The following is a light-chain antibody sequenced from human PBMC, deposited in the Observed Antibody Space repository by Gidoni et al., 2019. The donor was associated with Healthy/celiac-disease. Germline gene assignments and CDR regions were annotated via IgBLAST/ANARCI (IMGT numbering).Light chain of an antibody. J-gene: IGKJ4*01. Sequence: DIQMTQSPSTLSASVGDRVTITCRASQSISSWLAWYQHKPGKAPNLLIYKASSLESGVPSRFSGSGSGTEFTLTISSLQPDDFATYYCQQYNSYSSLTFGGGTKVEIK. V-gene: IGKV1-5*03. CDR1: QSISSW. CDR3: QQYNSYSSLT. CDR2: KAS.